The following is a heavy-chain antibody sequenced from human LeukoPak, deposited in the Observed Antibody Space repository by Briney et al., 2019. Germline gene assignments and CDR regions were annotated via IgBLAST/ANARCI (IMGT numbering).Heavy chain of an antibody. V-gene: IGHV4-39*07. CDR3: ARTLADRDYYDSSGYYVWFDP. Sequence: SETLSLTCTVSGGSISSSSYYWGWIRQPPGKGLEWIGCIYYSGSTYYNPSLKSRVTISVDTSKNQFSLKLSSVTAADTAVYYCARTLADRDYYDSSGYYVWFDPWGQGTLVTVSS. J-gene: IGHJ5*02. D-gene: IGHD3-22*01. CDR1: GGSISSSSYY. CDR2: IYYSGST.